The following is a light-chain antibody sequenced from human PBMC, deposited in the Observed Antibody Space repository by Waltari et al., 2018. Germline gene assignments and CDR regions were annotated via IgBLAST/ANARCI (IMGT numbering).Light chain of an antibody. Sequence: QSALTQPASVSGSPGQSITISCTGSDSDVGTYHLVSWFQQHPGRAPKVFIYAASQRPSGISDRFSGSKSGNTASLTISGLQAEDEAHYYCCSYSHADTLIFGGGTKLTVL. V-gene: IGLV2-23*01. CDR3: CSYSHADTLI. CDR2: AAS. CDR1: DSDVGTYHL. J-gene: IGLJ2*01.